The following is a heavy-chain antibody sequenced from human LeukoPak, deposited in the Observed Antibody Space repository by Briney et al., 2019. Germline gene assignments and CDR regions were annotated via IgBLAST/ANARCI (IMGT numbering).Heavy chain of an antibody. D-gene: IGHD4-17*01. V-gene: IGHV1-69*13. Sequence: ASVKVSCKASRGTFSSYAISWVRQAPGQGLEWMGRIIPIFGTANYAQKFQGRVTITADESTSTAYMELSSLRSEDTAVYYCASYYAGYGDYRGTPNAFDIWGQGTMVTVSS. CDR3: ASYYAGYGDYRGTPNAFDI. J-gene: IGHJ3*02. CDR2: IIPIFGTA. CDR1: RGTFSSYA.